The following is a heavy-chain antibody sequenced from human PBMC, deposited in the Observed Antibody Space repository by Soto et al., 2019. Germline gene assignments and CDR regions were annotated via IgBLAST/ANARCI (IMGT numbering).Heavy chain of an antibody. D-gene: IGHD3-10*01. J-gene: IGHJ6*02. Sequence: GGSLRLSCAASGFTFSSYAMHWVRQAPGKGLEWVAVISYDGSNKYYADSVKGRFTISRDNSKNTLYLQMNSLRAEDTAVYYCAREEEGYYGSGGMDVWGQGTTVTVSS. V-gene: IGHV3-30-3*01. CDR2: ISYDGSNK. CDR1: GFTFSSYA. CDR3: AREEEGYYGSGGMDV.